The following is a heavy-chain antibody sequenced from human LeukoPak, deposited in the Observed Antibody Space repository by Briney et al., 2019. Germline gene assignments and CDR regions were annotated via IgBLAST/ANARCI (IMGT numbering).Heavy chain of an antibody. CDR2: ITPMFGIA. Sequence: ASVKVSCKASGGTFSSHESSWVRQAPGQGLEWMGGITPMFGIAKYAQKFQGRVTISAVESMSTVHMELSSLRSEDTAKYYCARGWLADSTVVTPYNYWGQGTVVTVSS. D-gene: IGHD4-23*01. V-gene: IGHV1-69*13. J-gene: IGHJ4*02. CDR3: ARGWLADSTVVTPYNY. CDR1: GGTFSSHE.